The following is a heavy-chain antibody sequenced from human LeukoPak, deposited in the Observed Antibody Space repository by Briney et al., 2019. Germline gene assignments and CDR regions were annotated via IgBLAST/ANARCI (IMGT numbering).Heavy chain of an antibody. CDR2: IHDSGST. Sequence: SETLSLTRTVAGGSIISGGSDWSWIRQPPGKGLEWIGDIHDSGSTYYNPSLKSRVTISVDTSKNQFSLKLSSVTAADTAAVSGVSSCAIGTRGCSRNNRDAFDIWRQGTMVTVSS. CDR1: GGSIISGGSD. V-gene: IGHV4-31*03. D-gene: IGHD6-13*01. CDR3: VSSCAIGTRGCSRNNRDAFDI. J-gene: IGHJ3*02.